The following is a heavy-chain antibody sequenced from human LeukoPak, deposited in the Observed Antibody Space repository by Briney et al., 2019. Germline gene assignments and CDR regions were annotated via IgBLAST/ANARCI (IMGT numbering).Heavy chain of an antibody. CDR2: IYPGDSDA. CDR1: GYSFTNYW. Sequence: GESLKISCKGSGYSFTNYWIAWVRQMPGQGLEWMAIIYPGDSDARYSPSFQGQVTISVDKSISTTYLRWSSLKASDTAMYYCARRSSGGKEFDYWGQGTLVTVSS. CDR3: ARRSSGGKEFDY. D-gene: IGHD6-19*01. J-gene: IGHJ4*02. V-gene: IGHV5-51*01.